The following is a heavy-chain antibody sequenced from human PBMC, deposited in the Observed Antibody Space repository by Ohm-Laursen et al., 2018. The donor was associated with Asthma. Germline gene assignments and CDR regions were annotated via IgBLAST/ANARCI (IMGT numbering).Heavy chain of an antibody. J-gene: IGHJ4*02. CDR1: GFTFSDYY. V-gene: IGHV3-11*05. D-gene: IGHD6-6*01. CDR2: ISSSSSYT. CDR3: AKVPRQAAPGGY. Sequence: SLRLSCAASGFTFSDYYMSWIRQAPGKGLEWVSYISSSSSYTNYADSVKGRFTISRDNAKNSLYLQMNSLRAEDTAVYYCAKVPRQAAPGGYWGQGTLVTVSS.